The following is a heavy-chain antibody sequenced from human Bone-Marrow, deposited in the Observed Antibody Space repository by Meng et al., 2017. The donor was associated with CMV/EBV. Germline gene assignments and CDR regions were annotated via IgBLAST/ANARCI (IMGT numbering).Heavy chain of an antibody. CDR1: GGSFSGYY. Sequence: SETLSLTCAVYGGSFSGYYLSWIRQSPGKGLEWIGEINHSGSSNYNPSLKNRVTITVDTSKNQFPLKLSSVTAADTAVYYCARSPNWGPPASWGQGSLVTVSS. CDR3: ARSPNWGPPAS. J-gene: IGHJ5*02. CDR2: INHSGSS. V-gene: IGHV4-34*01. D-gene: IGHD7-27*01.